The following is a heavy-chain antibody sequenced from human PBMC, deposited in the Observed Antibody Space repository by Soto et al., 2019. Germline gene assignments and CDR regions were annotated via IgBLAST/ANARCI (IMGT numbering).Heavy chain of an antibody. D-gene: IGHD5-12*01. V-gene: IGHV3-23*01. Sequence: GGSLRLSCAASGFTFSSYAMSWVRQAPGKGLEWVSAISGSGGSTYYADSVKGRFTISRDNSKNTLYLQMNSLRAEDTAVYYCAKGNGDGYNYNYYYGMDVWGQGTTVTVSS. CDR2: ISGSGGST. CDR1: GFTFSSYA. CDR3: AKGNGDGYNYNYYYGMDV. J-gene: IGHJ6*02.